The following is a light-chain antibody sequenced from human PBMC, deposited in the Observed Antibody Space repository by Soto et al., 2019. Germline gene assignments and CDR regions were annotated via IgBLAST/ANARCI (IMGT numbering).Light chain of an antibody. Sequence: IVMTQSPATLSVSPGERATLSCRASQSVSSNLAWYRQKPGQAPRLLIYGASTRATGIPARFSGSGSGTEFTLTISSLQSEDFAVYYCQHYNNWPPWTFGQGTKV. CDR3: QHYNNWPPWT. V-gene: IGKV3-15*01. J-gene: IGKJ1*01. CDR2: GAS. CDR1: QSVSSN.